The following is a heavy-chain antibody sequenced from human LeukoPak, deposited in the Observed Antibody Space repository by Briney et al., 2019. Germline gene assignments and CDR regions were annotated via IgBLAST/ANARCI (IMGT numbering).Heavy chain of an antibody. D-gene: IGHD1-26*01. V-gene: IGHV4-34*01. CDR2: INHSGST. CDR1: GGSFSGYY. Sequence: SETLSLTCAVYGGSFSGYYWSWTRQPPGKGLEWIGEINHSGSTNYNPSLKSRVTISVDTPKNQFSLKLSSVTAADTAVYYCARGGWGPGDYWGQGTLVTVSS. CDR3: ARGGWGPGDY. J-gene: IGHJ4*02.